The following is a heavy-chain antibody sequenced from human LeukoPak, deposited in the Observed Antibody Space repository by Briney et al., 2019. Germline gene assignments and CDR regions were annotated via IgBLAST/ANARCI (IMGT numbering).Heavy chain of an antibody. CDR2: INPNSGDT. Sequence: GDSMKVSCQASGYTFTGYYIHWVRQAPGQGLEWMGRINPNSGDTTYAQNFQGRVTMTRDTSISTVFMDLTSLRSDDTAVYYCARGGHWNDQPYWGQGTLVTVSS. CDR1: GYTFTGYY. CDR3: ARGGHWNDQPY. V-gene: IGHV1-2*06. D-gene: IGHD1-1*01. J-gene: IGHJ4*02.